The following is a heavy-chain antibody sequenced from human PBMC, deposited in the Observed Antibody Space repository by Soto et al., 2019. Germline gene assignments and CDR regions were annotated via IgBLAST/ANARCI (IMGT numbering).Heavy chain of an antibody. CDR2: IHYSGST. J-gene: IGHJ6*02. Sequence: QVQLQESGPGLVKPSETLSLTCTVSGASVSSDSSYWSWIRQPPGKGLEWIGYIHYSGSTNYNPSLKGRVTISVDTSKNQFSLKVTSVTAADTAVYYCARDRALGRYYGMDVWGQGTTVTVSS. CDR1: GASVSSDSSY. V-gene: IGHV4-61*01. CDR3: ARDRALGRYYGMDV. D-gene: IGHD3-10*01.